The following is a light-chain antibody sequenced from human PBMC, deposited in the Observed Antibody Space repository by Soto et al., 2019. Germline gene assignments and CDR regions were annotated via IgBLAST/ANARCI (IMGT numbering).Light chain of an antibody. CDR3: QQSFSTPRT. V-gene: IGKV1-39*01. CDR1: QSINSY. J-gene: IGKJ1*01. CDR2: AAS. Sequence: DIQMTQSPSSQSASVGDRVTITCRASQSINSYLNWYQQKPGKAPKLLIYAASSLQSGVPSRFSGRGSETDFTLTITSLQPDDCATYYCQQSFSTPRTFGQGTRVDI.